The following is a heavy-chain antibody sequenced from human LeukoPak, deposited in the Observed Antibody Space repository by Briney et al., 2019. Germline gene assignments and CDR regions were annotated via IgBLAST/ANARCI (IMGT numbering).Heavy chain of an antibody. CDR1: GGTFSSYA. CDR2: IIPIFGTA. V-gene: IGHV1-69*13. J-gene: IGHJ5*02. Sequence: SVKVSCKASGGTFSSYAISWVRQAPGQGLEWMGGIIPIFGTANYAQKFQGRVTITADESTGTAYMELSSLRSEDTAVYYCARVGRAAAVLNWFDPWGQGTLVTVSS. D-gene: IGHD6-13*01. CDR3: ARVGRAAAVLNWFDP.